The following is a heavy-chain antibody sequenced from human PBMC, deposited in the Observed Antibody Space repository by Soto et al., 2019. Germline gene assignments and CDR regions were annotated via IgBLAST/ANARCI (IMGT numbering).Heavy chain of an antibody. J-gene: IGHJ6*02. CDR2: IYPGDSDT. CDR3: ARPSNYDFWSGYPYYYYGMDV. Sequence: GESLKISCKGSGYSFTSYWIGWVRQMPGKGLEWMGIIYPGDSDTRYSPSFQGQVTISADKSISTAYLQWSSLKASDTAMYYCARPSNYDFWSGYPYYYYGMDVWGQGTTVTVSS. D-gene: IGHD3-3*01. CDR1: GYSFTSYW. V-gene: IGHV5-51*01.